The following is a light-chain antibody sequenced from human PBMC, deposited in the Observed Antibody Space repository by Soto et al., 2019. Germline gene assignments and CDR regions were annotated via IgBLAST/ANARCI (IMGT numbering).Light chain of an antibody. Sequence: EIVMTQSPATLSVSPGERATLSCRASQSVSSNLAWYQQKPGQDPRLLIYGASTRATGIPGRCSGSGSGPEFTLTNSSLQSEDFAVCYCQQYNNWTETFGQGTKVEIK. CDR3: QQYNNWTET. CDR1: QSVSSN. CDR2: GAS. J-gene: IGKJ1*01. V-gene: IGKV3-15*01.